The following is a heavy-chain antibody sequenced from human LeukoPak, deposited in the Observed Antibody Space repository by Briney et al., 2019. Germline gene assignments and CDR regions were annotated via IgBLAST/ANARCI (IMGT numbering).Heavy chain of an antibody. J-gene: IGHJ2*01. CDR3: ARGVDIVANWYFDL. Sequence: SETLSLTCTVSGGSISSSSYYWGWIRQPPGKGLEWIGSIYYSGSTYYNPSLKSRVTISVDTSKNQFSLKLSSVTAADTAVYCCARGVDIVANWYFDLWGRGTLVTVSS. V-gene: IGHV4-39*07. D-gene: IGHD5-12*01. CDR2: IYYSGST. CDR1: GGSISSSSYY.